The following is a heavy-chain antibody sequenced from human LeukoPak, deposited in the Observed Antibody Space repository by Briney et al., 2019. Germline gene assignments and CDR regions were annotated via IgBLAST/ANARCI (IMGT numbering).Heavy chain of an antibody. CDR1: GYSFTSYW. V-gene: IGHV5-51*01. CDR3: ARHLEYSSSFVSLYMDV. D-gene: IGHD6-6*01. Sequence: GESLKISCKGSGYSFTSYWIGWVRHMPGKGLEWMGIIYPGDSDTRYSPSFQGQVTISADKSISTAYLQWSSLKASDTAMYYCARHLEYSSSFVSLYMDVWGKGTTVTVSS. CDR2: IYPGDSDT. J-gene: IGHJ6*03.